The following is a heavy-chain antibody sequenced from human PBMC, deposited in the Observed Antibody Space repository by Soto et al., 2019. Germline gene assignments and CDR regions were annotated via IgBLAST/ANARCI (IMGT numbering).Heavy chain of an antibody. CDR2: INHSGST. D-gene: IGHD5-18*01. CDR3: ARGFAPRGYSYGLDY. CDR1: GGSFSGYY. J-gene: IGHJ4*02. V-gene: IGHV4-34*01. Sequence: QVQLQQWGAGLLKPSETLSLTCAVYGGSFSGYYWSWIRQPPGKGLEWIGEINHSGSTNYNPSLKRRVTISVDTSKNQFSLKLSSVTAADTAVYYCARGFAPRGYSYGLDYWGQGTLVTVSS.